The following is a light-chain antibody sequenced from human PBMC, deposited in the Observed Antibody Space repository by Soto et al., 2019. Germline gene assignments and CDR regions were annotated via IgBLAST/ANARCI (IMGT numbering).Light chain of an antibody. CDR1: QSVNNN. CDR3: QQSNNWPLT. Sequence: IVMTQSPATLSVSPGERATLSCRASQSVNNNLAWYQQKPGQAPRLLIYGASTRATGIPARFSGSASGTEFTLTISSLQSEDFAVYYCQQSNNWPLTFGGGTKVDIK. V-gene: IGKV3-15*01. J-gene: IGKJ4*01. CDR2: GAS.